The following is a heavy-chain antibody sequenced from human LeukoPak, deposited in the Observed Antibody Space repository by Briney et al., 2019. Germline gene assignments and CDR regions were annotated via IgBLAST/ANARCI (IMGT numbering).Heavy chain of an antibody. J-gene: IGHJ6*04. CDR3: VKDPGRDYYYYGMDV. V-gene: IGHV3-64D*06. CDR1: GFTFSSYA. Sequence: GWSLRLSCSASGFTFSSYAMHWVRQAPGKGLEYVSAISSNGGSTYYADSVKGRFTISRDNSKNTLYLQMSSLRAEDTAVYYCVKDPGRDYYYYGMDVWGKGTTVTVSS. D-gene: IGHD2-15*01. CDR2: ISSNGGST.